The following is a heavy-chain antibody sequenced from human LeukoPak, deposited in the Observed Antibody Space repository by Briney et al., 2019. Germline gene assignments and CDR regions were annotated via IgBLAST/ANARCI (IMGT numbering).Heavy chain of an antibody. CDR1: GGSISNYY. CDR3: ARDFYGDDGHHPFDY. V-gene: IGHV4-4*07. Sequence: PSETLSLTCSVSGGSISNYYWNWLRQPAGKGLEWIGRIYASGSTNYNPSLKSRVTISMDKSKNHFSPNLKSVTAADTAFYYCARDFYGDDGHHPFDYWGQGIQVTVSS. J-gene: IGHJ4*02. D-gene: IGHD2/OR15-2a*01. CDR2: IYASGST.